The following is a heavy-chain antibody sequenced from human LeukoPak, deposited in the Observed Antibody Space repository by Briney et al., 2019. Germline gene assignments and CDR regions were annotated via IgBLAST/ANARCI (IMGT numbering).Heavy chain of an antibody. J-gene: IGHJ6*03. CDR1: GYSFTDFY. CDR2: FDPEDAET. D-gene: IGHD6-13*01. CDR3: AVTAAGRDHMDV. Sequence: ASVKVSCKVSGYSFTDFYMQWIQQAPGKGLEWMGLFDPEDAETVYAEKFQGRVTITADTSRDTSYMSLSSLRPEDTAVYYCAVTAAGRDHMDVWGNGTMVTVSS. V-gene: IGHV1-69-2*01.